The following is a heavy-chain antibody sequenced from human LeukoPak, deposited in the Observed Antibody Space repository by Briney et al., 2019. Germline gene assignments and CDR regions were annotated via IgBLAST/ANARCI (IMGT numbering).Heavy chain of an antibody. V-gene: IGHV3-48*04. CDR3: ARDSGSGWYLGAFDI. J-gene: IGHJ3*02. CDR1: GFTFSSYS. Sequence: GGSLRLSCAASGFTFSSYSMNWVRQAPGKGLEWVSYISSRSSTIYYADSVKGRFTISRDNAKNSLYLQMNSLRAEDTAVYYCARDSGSGWYLGAFDIWGQGTMVTVSS. D-gene: IGHD6-19*01. CDR2: ISSRSSTI.